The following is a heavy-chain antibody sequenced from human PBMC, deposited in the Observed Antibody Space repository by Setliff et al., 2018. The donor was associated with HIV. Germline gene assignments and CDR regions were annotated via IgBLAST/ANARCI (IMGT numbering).Heavy chain of an antibody. CDR1: GGSINGGTYY. CDR3: ARGAEYPNWYFDL. CDR2: VYNSGSA. V-gene: IGHV4-61*02. J-gene: IGHJ2*01. Sequence: SETLSLTCTVSGGSINGGTYYWSWIRQPAGKGLEWIGRVYNSGSANYNPSLTSRVTMSVDTSKNQFSLNLNSLTAADTAIYYCARGAEYPNWYFDLWGRGTLVTVSS.